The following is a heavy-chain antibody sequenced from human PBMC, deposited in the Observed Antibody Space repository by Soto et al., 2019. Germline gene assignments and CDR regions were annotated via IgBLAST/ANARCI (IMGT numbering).Heavy chain of an antibody. J-gene: IGHJ4*02. Sequence: PGGSLRLSSVASGLSFGSCWMSWVRQAPGKGLEWVANIKEDGGEKYYVDSVKGRFTISRDNTKNSLYLQMNSLRAEDSAVYYCVRGGSDHYERNGYYNFFDYWGQGIQVTVSS. CDR3: VRGGSDHYERNGYYNFFDY. V-gene: IGHV3-7*04. CDR2: IKEDGGEK. D-gene: IGHD3-22*01. CDR1: GLSFGSCW.